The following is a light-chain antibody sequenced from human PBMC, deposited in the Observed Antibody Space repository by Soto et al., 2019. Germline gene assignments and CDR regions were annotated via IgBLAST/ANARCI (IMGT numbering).Light chain of an antibody. V-gene: IGKV3-20*01. CDR1: QSVSSSY. CDR2: GAS. Sequence: EFVLAQSPGTLSFSPGERATLSCRASQSVSSSYLAWYQQKPGQAPRLLIYGASSRATGIPDRFSGSGSGTDFTLTISRLEPEDFAAYYCQQYGSSPQTFGQGTKV. CDR3: QQYGSSPQT. J-gene: IGKJ1*01.